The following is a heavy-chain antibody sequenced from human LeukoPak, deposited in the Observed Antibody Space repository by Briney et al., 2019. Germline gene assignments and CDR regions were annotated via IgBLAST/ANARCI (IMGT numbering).Heavy chain of an antibody. CDR2: ISISGDTT. J-gene: IGHJ4*02. D-gene: IGHD7-27*01. V-gene: IGHV3-23*01. CDR3: AKDGGLWVSAHWGDS. CDR1: GFTFSSHA. Sequence: GGSLRLSCGASGFTFSSHAMTWVRQAPGKGLEWVSAISISGDTTYYADSVKGRFTVSRDDSKNTLYLQMNSLRAEDTAVYYCAKDGGLWVSAHWGDSWGRGTLVTVSS.